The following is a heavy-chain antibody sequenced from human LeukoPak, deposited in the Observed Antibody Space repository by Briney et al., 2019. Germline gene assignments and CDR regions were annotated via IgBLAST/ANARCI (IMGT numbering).Heavy chain of an antibody. CDR1: RFTFSSSA. J-gene: IGHJ4*02. D-gene: IGHD5-24*01. Sequence: GGSLRLSCAAFRFTFSSSAMSWVRQAPGKGLEWVSTISGSGGGTYSTDSVKGRFTISRDNSKSTLYLQMNSLRVEDTAIYYCAKGGPQFFDYWGQGTLVTVSS. CDR2: ISGSGGGT. CDR3: AKGGPQFFDY. V-gene: IGHV3-23*01.